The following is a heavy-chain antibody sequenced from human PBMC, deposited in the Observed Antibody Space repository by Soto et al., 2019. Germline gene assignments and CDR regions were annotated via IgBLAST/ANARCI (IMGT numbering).Heavy chain of an antibody. D-gene: IGHD6-13*01. J-gene: IGHJ4*02. V-gene: IGHV3-15*01. Sequence: EVQLVESGGGLVKPGGSLRLSCAASGFTFSNAWMSWVRQAPGKGLEWVGRIKSKTDGGTTDYAAPVKGRFTISRDDSKNTLYLQMNSLRAEDTAVYHCAKVRSSSWYDPIDHWGQGTLVTVSS. CDR3: AKVRSSSWYDPIDH. CDR2: IKSKTDGGTT. CDR1: GFTFSNAW.